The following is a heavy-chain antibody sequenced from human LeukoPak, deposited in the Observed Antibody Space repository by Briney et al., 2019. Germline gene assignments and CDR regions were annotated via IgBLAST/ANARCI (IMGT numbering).Heavy chain of an antibody. CDR1: GFTFSRYA. CDR3: AGGEAYDYEPIGYP. CDR2: VSYDGRHT. J-gene: IGHJ5*02. D-gene: IGHD3-22*01. Sequence: GGSLRLSCAASGFTFSRYAMHWVRQAPGKGLEWVAVVSYDGRHTYSADSVKGRFTTSRDNSKNTVFLQMNGLRAQDTAMYYCAGGEAYDYEPIGYPWGQGTLVTVSS. V-gene: IGHV3-30*03.